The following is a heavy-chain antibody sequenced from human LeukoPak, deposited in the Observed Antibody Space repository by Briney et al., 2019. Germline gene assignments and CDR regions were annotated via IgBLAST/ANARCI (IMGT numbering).Heavy chain of an antibody. CDR3: ARGDGIGYSYGSVY. D-gene: IGHD5-18*01. Sequence: VASVKVSCKASGFTFTSSAMQWVRQAPGQGLEWMGIINPSGGSTSYAQKFQGRVTMTRDTSTSTVYMELSSLRSEDTAVYYCARGDGIGYSYGSVYWGQGTLVTVSS. CDR2: INPSGGST. V-gene: IGHV1-46*01. J-gene: IGHJ4*02. CDR1: GFTFTSSA.